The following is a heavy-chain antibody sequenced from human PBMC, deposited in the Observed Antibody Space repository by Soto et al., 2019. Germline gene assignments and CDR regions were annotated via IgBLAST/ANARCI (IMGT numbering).Heavy chain of an antibody. V-gene: IGHV5-51*01. Sequence: GESLKISFKGSGYSFTSYLICWVRQMPGKGLEWMGIVYPGDSDTRYSPSFQGQVTISADKSISTAYLEWSILKASDTAVYYCARPGGSYDSRGYYYDYCGQGILITLCS. CDR1: GYSFTSYL. D-gene: IGHD3-22*01. CDR2: VYPGDSDT. J-gene: IGHJ4*02. CDR3: ARPGGSYDSRGYYYDY.